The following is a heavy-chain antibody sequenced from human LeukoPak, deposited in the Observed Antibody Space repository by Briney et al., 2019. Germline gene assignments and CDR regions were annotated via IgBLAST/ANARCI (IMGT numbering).Heavy chain of an antibody. CDR3: ARPPRPTTVTNSRARSYYMDV. D-gene: IGHD4-17*01. CDR2: INHSGRT. V-gene: IGHV4-34*01. J-gene: IGHJ6*03. CDR1: GGSFSGYY. Sequence: PSETLSLTCAVYGGSFSGYYWSWIRQPPGKGLEWIGEINHSGRTNYNPSLKSRVTISVDTSKNQFSLKLSSVTAADTAVYYCARPPRPTTVTNSRARSYYMDVWGKGTTVTVSS.